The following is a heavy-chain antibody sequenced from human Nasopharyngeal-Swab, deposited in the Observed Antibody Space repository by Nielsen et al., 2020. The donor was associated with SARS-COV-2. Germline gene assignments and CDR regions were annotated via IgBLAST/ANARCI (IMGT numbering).Heavy chain of an antibody. V-gene: IGHV3-33*08. CDR1: GFTFSSYG. J-gene: IGHJ4*02. CDR2: IWYDGSNK. CDR3: ARDRIAVAGIIDY. Sequence: GESLKISCAASGFTFSSYGMHWVRQAPGKGLERVAVIWYDGSNKYYADSVKGRFTISRDNSKNTLYLQMNSLRAEDTAVYYCARDRIAVAGIIDYWGQGTLVTVSS. D-gene: IGHD6-19*01.